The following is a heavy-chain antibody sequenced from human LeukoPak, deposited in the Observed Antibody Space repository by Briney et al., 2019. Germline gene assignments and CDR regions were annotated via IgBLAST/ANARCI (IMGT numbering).Heavy chain of an antibody. CDR1: GGTFSSYA. CDR3: ARDRGSSSGWYDLPLNYYYYYGMDV. D-gene: IGHD6-19*01. V-gene: IGHV1-69*04. Sequence: ASVKVSCKASGGTFSSYAISWVRQAPGQGLEWMGRIIPIFGIANYAQKFQGRVTTTADKSTSTAYMELSSLRSEDTAVYYCARDRGSSSGWYDLPLNYYYYYGMDVWGQGTTVTVSS. CDR2: IIPIFGIA. J-gene: IGHJ6*02.